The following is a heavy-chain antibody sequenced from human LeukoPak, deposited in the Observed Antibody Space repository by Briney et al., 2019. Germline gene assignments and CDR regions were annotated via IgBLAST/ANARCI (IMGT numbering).Heavy chain of an antibody. Sequence: GGSLRLSCAASGLTFSSYWMSWVRQAPGKGLEWVANIKQDGSEKYYVDSVKGRFTISRDNAKNSLYLQMNSLRAEDTAVYYCARDPNHLLLWFGELSANWFDPWGQGILVTVSS. D-gene: IGHD3-10*01. CDR3: ARDPNHLLLWFGELSANWFDP. V-gene: IGHV3-7*01. CDR2: IKQDGSEK. CDR1: GLTFSSYW. J-gene: IGHJ5*02.